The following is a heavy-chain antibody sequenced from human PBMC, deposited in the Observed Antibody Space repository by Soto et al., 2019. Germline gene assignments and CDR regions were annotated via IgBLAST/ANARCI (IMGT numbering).Heavy chain of an antibody. CDR1: VLSFSSYA. J-gene: IGHJ3*02. CDR3: AKDNFNGNGVFDGFDI. CDR2: ISNRGGST. D-gene: IGHD2-8*01. V-gene: IGHV3-23*01. Sequence: PGGSLRLSCAASVLSFSSYAMTLVRQSPGKGLEWVSSISNRGGSTYYADSVKGRFTMSRDNSKNILFLKMNSLRAYDTAVYDSAKDNFNGNGVFDGFDIWGQGTMVTVSS.